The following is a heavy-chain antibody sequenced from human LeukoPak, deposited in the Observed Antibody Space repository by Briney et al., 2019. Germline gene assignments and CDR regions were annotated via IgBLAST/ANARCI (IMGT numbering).Heavy chain of an antibody. D-gene: IGHD6-13*01. V-gene: IGHV4-34*01. Sequence: PSETLSLTCVVYSGSFSAFYWSWIRQPPGMGLEWIGEINHSASTNYNPSLKSRVTISADTSKNQFSLKVSSVTAADTAMYYCARRRGIYSSSWSWFDPWGQGTLVTVSS. CDR1: SGSFSAFY. CDR3: ARRRGIYSSSWSWFDP. CDR2: INHSAST. J-gene: IGHJ5*02.